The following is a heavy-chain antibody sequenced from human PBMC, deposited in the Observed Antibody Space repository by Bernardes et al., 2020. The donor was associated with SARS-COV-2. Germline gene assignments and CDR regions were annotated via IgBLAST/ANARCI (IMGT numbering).Heavy chain of an antibody. D-gene: IGHD1-26*01. J-gene: IGHJ3*02. CDR3: ARRGSGTKGDAFDI. CDR2: IYYSGST. V-gene: IGHV4-59*08. CDR1: GGSISSYY. Sequence: SETLSLTCTVSGGSISSYYWSWIRQPPGKGLEWIGYIYYSGSTNYNPSLKSRVTISVDTSKNQFSLKLSSVTAADTAVYYCARRGSGTKGDAFDIWGQGTMVTVSS.